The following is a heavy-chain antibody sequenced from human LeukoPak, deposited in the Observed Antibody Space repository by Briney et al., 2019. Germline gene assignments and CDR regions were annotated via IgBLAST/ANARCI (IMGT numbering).Heavy chain of an antibody. D-gene: IGHD1-26*01. V-gene: IGHV1-3*01. CDR2: INAGNGNT. J-gene: IGHJ4*02. CDR3: ARERVGATSAGVDY. CDR1: GYTFTSYA. Sequence: ASVKVSCKASGYTFTSYAMHWVRQAPGQRLEWMGWINAGNGNTKYSQKFQDRVTMTRDSSTSTVYMELSSLRSEDAAVYYCARERVGATSAGVDYWGQGTLVTVSS.